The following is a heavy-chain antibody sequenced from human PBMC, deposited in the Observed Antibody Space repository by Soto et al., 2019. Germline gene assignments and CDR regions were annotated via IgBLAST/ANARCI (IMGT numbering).Heavy chain of an antibody. CDR3: ARPGLTATNDAFDI. CDR1: GGSISSSSYY. Sequence: SETLSLTCTVSGGSISSSSYYWGWIRQPPGKGLEWIGSIYYSGSTYYNPSLKSRVTISVDTSKNQFSLKLSSVTAADTAVYYCARPGLTATNDAFDIWGQGTMVT. D-gene: IGHD5-12*01. J-gene: IGHJ3*02. V-gene: IGHV4-39*01. CDR2: IYYSGST.